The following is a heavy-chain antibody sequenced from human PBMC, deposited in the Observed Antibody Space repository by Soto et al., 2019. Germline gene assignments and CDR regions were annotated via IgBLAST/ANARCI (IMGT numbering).Heavy chain of an antibody. Sequence: QVQLQQWGAGLLKPSETLSLTCAVYGGSFSGYYWSWIRPPPGKGLEWIGEINHSGSTNYNPSLKSRVTISVDTSKNQFSLNLTAVTAADTAVYYCARGTNSVIAGAGTRWFDPWGQGTLVTVSS. D-gene: IGHD6-19*01. J-gene: IGHJ5*02. CDR1: GGSFSGYY. V-gene: IGHV4-34*01. CDR2: INHSGST. CDR3: ARGTNSVIAGAGTRWFDP.